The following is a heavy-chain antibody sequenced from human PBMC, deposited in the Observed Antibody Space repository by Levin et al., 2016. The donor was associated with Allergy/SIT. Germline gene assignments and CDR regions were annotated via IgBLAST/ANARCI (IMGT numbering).Heavy chain of an antibody. D-gene: IGHD3-22*01. J-gene: IGHJ3*02. CDR2: IYYSGST. V-gene: IGHV4-61*01. CDR3: ARDSRYYYDSSGYRIRADDAFDI. Sequence: SETLSLTCTVSGGSVSSGSYYWSWIRQPPGKGLEWIGYIYYSGSTNYNPSLKSRVTISVDTSKNQFSLKLSSVTAADTAVYYCARDSRYYYDSSGYRIRADDAFDIWGQGTMVTVSS. CDR1: GGSVSSGSYY.